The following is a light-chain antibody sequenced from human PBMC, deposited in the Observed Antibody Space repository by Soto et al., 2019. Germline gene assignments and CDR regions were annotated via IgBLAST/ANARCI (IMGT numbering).Light chain of an antibody. V-gene: IGKV3-15*01. CDR3: QQYNNWPLYT. J-gene: IGKJ2*01. Sequence: EIVMTQSPATLSVSPGERATLSCRASQSVSSNLAWYQQKPGQAPRLLIYGASTRATGIPARFSGSGSGTAFTLTISSLQSEDFAVYYCQQYNNWPLYTFGPGTKLEIK. CDR2: GAS. CDR1: QSVSSN.